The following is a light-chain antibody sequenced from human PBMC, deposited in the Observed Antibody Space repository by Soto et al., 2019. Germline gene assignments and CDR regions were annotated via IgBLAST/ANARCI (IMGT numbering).Light chain of an antibody. CDR2: DAS. CDR1: QTVRNNY. V-gene: IGKV3-20*01. J-gene: IGKJ4*01. Sequence: EFVLTQSPGTPSLSPGERANLSCXXSQTVRNNYLAWYQQKPGQAPRLLIYDASSRATGIPDRFSGGGSGTDFTLTISRLEPEDFAVYYCQQFSSYPLTFGGGTKVDI. CDR3: QQFSSYPLT.